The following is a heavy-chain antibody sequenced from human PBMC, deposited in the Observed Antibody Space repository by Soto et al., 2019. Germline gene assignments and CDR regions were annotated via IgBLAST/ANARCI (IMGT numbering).Heavy chain of an antibody. V-gene: IGHV4-34*01. Sequence: QVQLQQWGAGLLKPSETLSLTCAVYGGSFSGYYWSWIRQPPGKGLEWIGEINHSGSTNYNPSLKSRVNISVDTTKNQFSLKLSSVTAADTAVYYCARALNPGVVPAAIVGYFDYWGQGTLVTVSS. D-gene: IGHD2-2*01. CDR1: GGSFSGYY. CDR3: ARALNPGVVPAAIVGYFDY. J-gene: IGHJ4*02. CDR2: INHSGST.